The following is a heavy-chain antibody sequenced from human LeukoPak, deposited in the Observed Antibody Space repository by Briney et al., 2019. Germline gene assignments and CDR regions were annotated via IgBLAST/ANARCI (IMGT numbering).Heavy chain of an antibody. CDR3: AREGATIFGGAPVLGY. CDR2: IKQDGSEK. CDR1: GFTFSSYW. V-gene: IGHV3-7*01. D-gene: IGHD3-3*01. Sequence: GGSLRLSCAASGFTFSSYWMSWVRQAPGKGLEWVANIKQDGSEKYYLDSVKGRFTISRDKAKNSLYLQMNSLRAEDTAVYYCAREGATIFGGAPVLGYWGKGTLVTVSS. J-gene: IGHJ4*02.